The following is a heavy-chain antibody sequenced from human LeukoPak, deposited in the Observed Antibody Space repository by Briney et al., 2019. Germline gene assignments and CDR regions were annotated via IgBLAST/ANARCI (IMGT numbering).Heavy chain of an antibody. CDR1: GGSFSGYY. D-gene: IGHD6-13*01. J-gene: IGHJ4*02. Sequence: SETLSLTCAVYGGSFSGYYWSWIRQPPGKGLEWIGEINHSGSTNYNPSLKSRVTISVDTSKNQFSLKLSSVTAADTAVYYCARSGGVAAAGYYFDYWGRGTLVTVSS. V-gene: IGHV4-34*01. CDR3: ARSGGVAAAGYYFDY. CDR2: INHSGST.